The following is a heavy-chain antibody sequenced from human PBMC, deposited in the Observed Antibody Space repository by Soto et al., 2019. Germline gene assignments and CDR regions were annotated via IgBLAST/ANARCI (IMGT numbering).Heavy chain of an antibody. Sequence: QVQLVQSGGEVKKPGASVKVSCKTSGYSFTTYGIIWVRQAPGQGLEWMGWISAYNGNTNYAQKLQDRVTMTTDTSMSTAYMELRRLRAHDTALYYCVSEGPAPSYYYGMDVWGQGRTVTVSS. CDR1: GYSFTTYG. V-gene: IGHV1-18*01. J-gene: IGHJ6*02. CDR2: ISAYNGNT. CDR3: VSEGPAPSYYYGMDV.